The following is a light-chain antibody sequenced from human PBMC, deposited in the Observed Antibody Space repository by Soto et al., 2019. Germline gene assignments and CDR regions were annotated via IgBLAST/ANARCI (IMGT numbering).Light chain of an antibody. V-gene: IGKV4-1*01. J-gene: IGKJ1*01. CDR1: QSVLYSSNNKNY. Sequence: DIVMTQSPDSLAVSLGERATINCKSSQSVLYSSNNKNYLAWYQQKPGQPPKLLIYWASTRESGVPDRFSGSGSGTDFTLTISSLQAEDVPVYYCQQHYSTPRTFGQGTKVDIK. CDR3: QQHYSTPRT. CDR2: WAS.